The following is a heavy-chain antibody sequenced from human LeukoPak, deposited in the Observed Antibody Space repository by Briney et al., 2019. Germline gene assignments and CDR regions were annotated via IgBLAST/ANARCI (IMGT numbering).Heavy chain of an antibody. CDR2: ISSSSSYI. J-gene: IGHJ6*03. CDR1: GFTFSSYS. CDR3: ARKPAAGPYYYYMDV. D-gene: IGHD6-13*01. Sequence: GGSLRLSCAASGFTFSSYSMNWVRQAPGKGLEWVSSISSSSSYIYYADSVKGRFTISRDNAKNSLYLQMKSLRAEDTAVYYCARKPAAGPYYYYMDVWGKGTTVTVSS. V-gene: IGHV3-21*01.